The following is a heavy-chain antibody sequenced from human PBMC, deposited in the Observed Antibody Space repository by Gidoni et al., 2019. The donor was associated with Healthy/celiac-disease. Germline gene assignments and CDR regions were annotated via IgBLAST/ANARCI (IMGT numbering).Heavy chain of an antibody. D-gene: IGHD3-10*01. CDR2: IYYSGST. J-gene: IGHJ4*02. V-gene: IGHV4-59*01. CDR1: GGSISSYY. CDR3: AREPPLYGLFDY. Sequence: QVQLQESGPGLVKPSETLSLTCTVSGGSISSYYWSWIRQPPGKGLEWIGYIYYSGSTNYNPSLKSRVTISVDTSKNQFSLKLSSVTAADTAVYYCAREPPLYGLFDYWGQGTLVTVSS.